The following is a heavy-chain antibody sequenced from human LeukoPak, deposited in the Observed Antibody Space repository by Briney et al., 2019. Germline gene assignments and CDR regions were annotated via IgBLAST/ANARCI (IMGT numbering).Heavy chain of an antibody. V-gene: IGHV3-30-3*01. J-gene: IGHJ3*02. CDR1: GFIFSDHF. Sequence: GRSLRLSCVGCGFIFSDHFMHWVRPAPGKGLEWVADIASDGSHTFYAEPVKGRFTITRDNSKNTLYLQMNRLRAEDTAVYFCARERQDTVLHSGAFDIWGQGTMVTVSS. D-gene: IGHD2-21*01. CDR2: IASDGSHT. CDR3: ARERQDTVLHSGAFDI.